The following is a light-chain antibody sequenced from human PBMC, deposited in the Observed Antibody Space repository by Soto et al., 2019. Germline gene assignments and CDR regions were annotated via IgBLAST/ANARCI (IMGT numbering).Light chain of an antibody. CDR3: AAWDDSLSGWV. Sequence: QSVLTQPPSVSGTPGQRVTISSSGSSSNIGSNYVSWYQHLPGTAPKLLIYRNNQRPSGVPDRFSGSKSGTSASLAISGLRSEDEADYYCAAWDDSLSGWVFGGGTKVTVL. V-gene: IGLV1-47*01. CDR2: RNN. CDR1: SSNIGSNY. J-gene: IGLJ3*02.